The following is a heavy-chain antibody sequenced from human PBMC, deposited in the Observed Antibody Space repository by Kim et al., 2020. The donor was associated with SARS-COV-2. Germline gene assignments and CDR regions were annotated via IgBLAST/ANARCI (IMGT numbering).Heavy chain of an antibody. CDR3: ARRMVSGDRSVDY. D-gene: IGHD3-10*01. J-gene: IGHJ4*03. CDR2: INAGNGNT. CDR1: GYTFTTYI. V-gene: IGHV1-3*01. Sequence: ASVKVSCKASGYTFTTYIMHWVRQAPGQGLEYMGWINAGNGNTQYSQRFQGRVSITRDTSATTVYMELTGLTCEDTAVYFCARRMVSGDRSVDYWGQGTLITVSA.